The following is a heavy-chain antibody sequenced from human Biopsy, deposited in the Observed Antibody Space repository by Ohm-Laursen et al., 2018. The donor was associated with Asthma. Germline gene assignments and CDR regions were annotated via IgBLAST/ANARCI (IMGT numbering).Heavy chain of an antibody. V-gene: IGHV3-30*03. J-gene: IGHJ3*02. CDR3: AGQSGQDYGDSSGFDI. CDR1: GFVFSQCG. D-gene: IGHD3-22*01. Sequence: SLRLSCTASGFVFSQCGMHWVRQGPGKGLEWVALVSSDGHNKYYEDSVKGRFTISRDNSRNRLYLQINGLTVEDSAVYFCAGQSGQDYGDSSGFDIWGQGTKVAVSS. CDR2: VSSDGHNK.